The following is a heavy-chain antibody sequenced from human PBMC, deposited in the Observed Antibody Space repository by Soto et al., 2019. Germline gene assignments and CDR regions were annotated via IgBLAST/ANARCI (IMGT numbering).Heavy chain of an antibody. V-gene: IGHV3-49*04. CDR2: IRSKAYGGTT. CDR1: GFTFGDYA. J-gene: IGHJ6*02. Sequence: GWSLRLSCTASGFTFGDYAMSWVRQAPGKGLEWVGFIRSKAYGGTTEYAASVKGRFTISRDDSKSIAYLQMNSLKTEDTAVYYCTREGTHIATAEYYYYGMHVWGQGTTVTVYS. CDR3: TREGTHIATAEYYYYGMHV. D-gene: IGHD6-13*01.